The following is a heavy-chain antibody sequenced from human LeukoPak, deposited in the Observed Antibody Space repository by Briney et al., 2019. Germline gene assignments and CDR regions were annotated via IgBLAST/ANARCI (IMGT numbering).Heavy chain of an antibody. Sequence: GGSLRLSCAAYGFTFSTYSMNWVRQAPGKGLEWVSSISSSSSYIYYADSVKGRFTISRDNAKNSLYLQMNSLRAEDTAVYYCARDTHSFDSSAPRWGQGTLVTVSS. D-gene: IGHD3-22*01. CDR1: GFTFSTYS. CDR3: ARDTHSFDSSAPR. CDR2: ISSSSSYI. J-gene: IGHJ4*02. V-gene: IGHV3-21*01.